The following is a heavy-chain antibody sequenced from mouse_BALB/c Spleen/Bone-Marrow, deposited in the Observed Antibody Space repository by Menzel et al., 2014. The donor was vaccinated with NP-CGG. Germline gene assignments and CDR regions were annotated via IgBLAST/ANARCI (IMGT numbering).Heavy chain of an antibody. CDR3: ARDMGGLLFDS. CDR1: GFTFTDYY. Sequence: EVMLVESGGGLVQPGGSLRLSCATSGFTFTDYYMNWVRQPPGKALEWLAFIRNKAYGYTTEHSASVKGRFTISRDNSQNILYLQMNTLRAEDSATYYCARDMGGLLFDSWGQGTTLSVSS. J-gene: IGHJ2*01. D-gene: IGHD1-1*01. V-gene: IGHV7-3*02. CDR2: IRNKAYGYTT.